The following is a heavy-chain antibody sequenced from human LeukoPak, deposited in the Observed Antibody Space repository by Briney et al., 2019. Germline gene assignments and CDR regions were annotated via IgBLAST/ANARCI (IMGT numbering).Heavy chain of an antibody. CDR1: GGTFSSYA. Sequence: SVKVSCKASGGTFSSYAISWVRQAPGQGLEWMGGIIPIFGTANYAQKFQGRVTITADESTSTAYMELSSLRSEDTAVYYCARLGMATTAFDYWGQGTLVTVSS. J-gene: IGHJ4*02. V-gene: IGHV1-69*13. CDR2: IIPIFGTA. CDR3: ARLGMATTAFDY. D-gene: IGHD5-24*01.